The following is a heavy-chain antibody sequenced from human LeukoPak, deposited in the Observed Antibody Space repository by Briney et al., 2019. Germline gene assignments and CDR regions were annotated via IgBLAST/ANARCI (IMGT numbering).Heavy chain of an antibody. CDR2: IYYSGST. D-gene: IGHD1-14*01. V-gene: IGHV4-59*01. CDR1: GGSISSYY. Sequence: PSETLSLTCTVSGGSISSYYWSWIRQPPGKGLEWLGYIYYSGSTNYNPSLKSRVTISVDTSKNQFSLKLSSVTAADTAVYYCARGAKGIFRPVYFDYWGQGTLVTVSS. CDR3: ARGAKGIFRPVYFDY. J-gene: IGHJ4*02.